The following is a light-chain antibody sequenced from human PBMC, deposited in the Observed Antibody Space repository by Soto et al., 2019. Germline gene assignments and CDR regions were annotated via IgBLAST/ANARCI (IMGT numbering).Light chain of an antibody. CDR3: QQFNSYPLT. CDR1: QGIASS. V-gene: IGKV1-9*01. J-gene: IGKJ4*01. CDR2: GAS. Sequence: DIHWTQSPSFLSASVGDRVTITCRARQGIASSLAWYQQKAGKAPKLLIYGASTLETGVPSRFSGSGPGTEFPLTISSLQPEDFGIYYCQQFNSYPLTFGGGTKVEIK.